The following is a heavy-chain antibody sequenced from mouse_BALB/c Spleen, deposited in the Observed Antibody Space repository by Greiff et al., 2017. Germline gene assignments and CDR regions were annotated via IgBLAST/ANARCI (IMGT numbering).Heavy chain of an antibody. CDR1: GFTFSDYY. Sequence: VQLKESGGGLVKPGGSLKLSCAASGFTFSDYYMYWVRQTPEKRLEWVATISDGGSYTYYPDSVKGRFTISRDNAKNNLYLQMSSLKSEDTAMYYCARDEDYYAMDYWGQGTSVTVSS. J-gene: IGHJ4*01. CDR2: ISDGGSYT. CDR3: ARDEDYYAMDY. V-gene: IGHV5-4*02.